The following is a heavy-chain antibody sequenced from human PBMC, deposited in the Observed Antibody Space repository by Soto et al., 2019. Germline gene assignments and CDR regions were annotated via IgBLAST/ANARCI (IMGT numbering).Heavy chain of an antibody. J-gene: IGHJ4*02. Sequence: SVKVSCKASGDTFSIYAFSWVRQAPGQGLEWMGGIIPMFGTVNYAQRFQGRVTITADKSTSTAYMELSSLRSEDTAVYYCARGTTGTTPFGYWGQGTLVTVSS. V-gene: IGHV1-69*06. CDR3: ARGTTGTTPFGY. D-gene: IGHD1-1*01. CDR1: GDTFSIYA. CDR2: IIPMFGTV.